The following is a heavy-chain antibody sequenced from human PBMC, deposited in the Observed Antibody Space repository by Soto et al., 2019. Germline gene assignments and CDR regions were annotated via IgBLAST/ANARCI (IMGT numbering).Heavy chain of an antibody. Sequence: EVQLVESGGVVVQPGGSLRLSCAASGFTFDDYTMHWVRQAPGEGLEWVSLISWDGGSTYYADSVKGRFTISRDNSKNSLYLQMNSLRTEDTALYYCAKDRPKYCGGDCYIDYWGQGTLVTVSS. J-gene: IGHJ4*02. D-gene: IGHD2-21*02. CDR2: ISWDGGST. V-gene: IGHV3-43*01. CDR1: GFTFDDYT. CDR3: AKDRPKYCGGDCYIDY.